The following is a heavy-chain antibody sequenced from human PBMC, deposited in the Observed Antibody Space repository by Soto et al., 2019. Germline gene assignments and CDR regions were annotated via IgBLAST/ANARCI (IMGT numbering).Heavy chain of an antibody. CDR2: IKSDGSSI. CDR1: GFTFINYR. V-gene: IGHV3-74*01. D-gene: IGHD3-10*01. CDR3: ARGGFSGSGTYIQGDY. J-gene: IGHJ4*02. Sequence: EVQLVESGGGLVQPGGSLRLSCAASGFTFINYRMHWVRQVPGKGLVWVSRIKSDGSSISYADSVKGRFTSSRENARNTLYLQMNSLRAEDAAVYYCARGGFSGSGTYIQGDYWGQGTLVTVSA.